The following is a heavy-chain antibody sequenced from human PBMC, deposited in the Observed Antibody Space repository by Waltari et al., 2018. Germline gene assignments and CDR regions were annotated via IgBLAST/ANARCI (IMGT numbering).Heavy chain of an antibody. J-gene: IGHJ2*01. CDR1: GGSFSGYY. CDR3: ARGRGYNWNYAWYFDL. V-gene: IGHV4-34*01. Sequence: QVQLQQWGAGLLKPSETLSLTCAVYGGSFSGYYWSWFRQTPGKGLEWIGEINHSGSTNYNPSLNSRVTISVDTSKNQFSLKLSSGTAADTAVYYCARGRGYNWNYAWYFDLWGRGTLVTVSS. CDR2: INHSGST. D-gene: IGHD1-7*01.